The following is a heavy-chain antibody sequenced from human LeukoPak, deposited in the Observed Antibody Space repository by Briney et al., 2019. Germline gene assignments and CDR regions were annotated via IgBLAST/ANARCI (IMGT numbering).Heavy chain of an antibody. Sequence: GGSLRLSCAASGFTFSSYWMTWVRQAPGKGLEWVAKVKQDGSEKYYVDSVKGRFTISRDNAKNSLYLQMNSLGAEDTAVYYCARRGTSSSWAHFDYWGQGTLVTVSS. V-gene: IGHV3-7*05. CDR2: VKQDGSEK. CDR3: ARRGTSSSWAHFDY. CDR1: GFTFSSYW. D-gene: IGHD6-13*01. J-gene: IGHJ4*02.